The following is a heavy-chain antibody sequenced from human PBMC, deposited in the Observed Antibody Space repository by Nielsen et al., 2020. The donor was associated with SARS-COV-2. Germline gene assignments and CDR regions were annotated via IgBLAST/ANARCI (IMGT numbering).Heavy chain of an antibody. CDR2: INHSGST. J-gene: IGHJ6*02. CDR1: GGSISSSSYY. D-gene: IGHD5-12*01. V-gene: IGHV4-39*07. CDR3: ASAKWLRYYGMDV. Sequence: SETLSLTCTVSGGSISSSSYYWSWIRQPPGKGLEWIGEINHSGSTNYNPSLKSRVTISVDTSKNQFSLKLSSVTAADTAVYYCASAKWLRYYGMDVWGQGTTVTVSS.